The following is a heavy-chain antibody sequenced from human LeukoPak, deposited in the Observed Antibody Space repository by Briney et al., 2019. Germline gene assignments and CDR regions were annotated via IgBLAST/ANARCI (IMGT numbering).Heavy chain of an antibody. CDR1: GGSISSYY. CDR3: ARSDYGGNQYYFDY. V-gene: IGHV4-4*09. CDR2: IYTSGST. Sequence: SETLSLTCTVSGGSISSYYWSWIRQPPGKGLEWIGYIYTSGSTNYNPSLKSRVTISVDTSKNQFSLKLSSVTAADTAVYYCARSDYGGNQYYFDYWGQGTLVTVSS. D-gene: IGHD4-23*01. J-gene: IGHJ4*02.